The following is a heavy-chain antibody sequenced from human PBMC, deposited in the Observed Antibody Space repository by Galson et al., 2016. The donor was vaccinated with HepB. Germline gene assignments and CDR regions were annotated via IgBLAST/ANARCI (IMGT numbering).Heavy chain of an antibody. CDR2: ISFDGNNK. J-gene: IGHJ3*02. CDR3: AEMASGSYGFDI. V-gene: IGHV3-30*03. Sequence: SLRLSCAASGFSFSNYDMHWVRQAPGKGLEWVAFISFDGNNKYYGDSVEGRFTISRDNSKNTLYLQMNSLRAEDTAVYFCAEMASGSYGFDIWGQGTMVSVSS. CDR1: GFSFSNYD. D-gene: IGHD3-10*01.